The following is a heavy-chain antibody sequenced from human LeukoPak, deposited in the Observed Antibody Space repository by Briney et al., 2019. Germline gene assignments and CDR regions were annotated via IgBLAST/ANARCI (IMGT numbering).Heavy chain of an antibody. CDR2: ISYSGST. V-gene: IGHV4-39*01. D-gene: IGHD2-15*01. J-gene: IGHJ3*02. Sequence: PSETLSLTCTVSGGSISSSSYFWGWIRQPPGKGLEWIATISYSGSTFYIPSLKSRVTISVDTAKNQFSLKLGSVTAADTAVYYCARQGRSYCSGGSCYPSGFDIWGQGTVVTVSS. CDR3: ARQGRSYCSGGSCYPSGFDI. CDR1: GGSISSSSYF.